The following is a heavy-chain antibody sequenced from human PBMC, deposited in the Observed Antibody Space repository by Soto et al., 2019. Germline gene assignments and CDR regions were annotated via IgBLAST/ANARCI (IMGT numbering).Heavy chain of an antibody. D-gene: IGHD3-22*01. Sequence: PSETLSLTCTVSGGSINSYYWSWIRQSPGKGLEWIGYIYYTGSTNYNASLKGRVTISVDRSKNQFSLKLSSVTAADTAVYYCGRANYYDTSGHDYWGQGTLVTVSS. CDR3: GRANYYDTSGHDY. CDR2: IYYTGST. V-gene: IGHV4-59*01. J-gene: IGHJ4*02. CDR1: GGSINSYY.